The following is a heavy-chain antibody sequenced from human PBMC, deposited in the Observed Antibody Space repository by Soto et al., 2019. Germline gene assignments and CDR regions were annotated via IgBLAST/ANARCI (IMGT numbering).Heavy chain of an antibody. CDR2: IYSGGST. J-gene: IGHJ6*03. Sequence: EVQLVQSGGGVVQPGGSLRLSCAASGFSVNNNYMSWVRQAPGKGLEWVSVIYSGGSTYYADSVKGRFTISRDNSKNTLYLQMTSLRAEDTAVYYWARDSTAYYYRDVWGKGTTVTVSS. D-gene: IGHD2-2*01. CDR1: GFSVNNNY. V-gene: IGHV3-66*01. CDR3: ARDSTAYYYRDV.